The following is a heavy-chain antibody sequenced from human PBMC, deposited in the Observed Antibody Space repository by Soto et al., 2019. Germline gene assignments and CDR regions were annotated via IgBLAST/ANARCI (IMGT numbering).Heavy chain of an antibody. Sequence: EVQLVESGGGLVQPGESLRLSCSASGFTISSYAMHWVRQAPGKGLESVSVTXXXGGSTHYADSVRGRFTISTDNSKXXXXXXXXXXXXXXXXXXSCVRDLWGFESWGLGTLVTVSS. J-gene: IGHJ4*02. CDR2: TXXXGGST. D-gene: IGHD3-16*01. CDR3: VRDLWGFES. V-gene: IGHV3-64D*06. CDR1: GFTISSYA.